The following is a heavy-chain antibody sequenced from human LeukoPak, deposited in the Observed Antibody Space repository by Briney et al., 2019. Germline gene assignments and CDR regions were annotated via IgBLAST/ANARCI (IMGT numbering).Heavy chain of an antibody. J-gene: IGHJ4*02. V-gene: IGHV1-18*01. CDR3: ARKEDLPYIAAAVY. D-gene: IGHD6-13*01. Sequence: ASVKVSCKASGYTFTSYGISWVRQAPGQGLEWMGWISAYNGNTNYAQKLQGRVTMTTDTSTSTAYMELRSLRSDDTAVYYCARKEDLPYIAAAVYWGQGTLVTVSS. CDR2: ISAYNGNT. CDR1: GYTFTSYG.